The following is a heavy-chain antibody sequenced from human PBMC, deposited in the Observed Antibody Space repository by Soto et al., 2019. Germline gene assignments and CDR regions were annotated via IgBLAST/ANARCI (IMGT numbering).Heavy chain of an antibody. V-gene: IGHV4-39*01. CDR3: ASVVVVWRRALRGDYFDY. D-gene: IGHD2-15*01. CDR2: IYYSGST. Sequence: SETLSLTCTVSGGSISSSSYYWGWIRQPPGKGLEWIGSIYYSGSTYYNPSLKSRVTISVDTSKNQFSLKLSSVTAADTAVYYCASVVVVWRRALRGDYFDYWGQGTLVTVSS. CDR1: GGSISSSSYY. J-gene: IGHJ4*02.